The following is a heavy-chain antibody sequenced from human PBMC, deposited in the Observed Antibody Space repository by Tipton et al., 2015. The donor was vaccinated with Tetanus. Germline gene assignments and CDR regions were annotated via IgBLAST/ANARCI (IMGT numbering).Heavy chain of an antibody. CDR1: GFTFSSSS. D-gene: IGHD6-25*01. CDR3: AGYEVAAPRSSPDY. V-gene: IGHV3-21*01. Sequence: SLRLSCAASGFTFSSSSMNWVRQAPGKGLEWVATISYDSDFIYYADSVKGRFTISRDNAKSSLFLQMDSLGVEDTAVYYCAGYEVAAPRSSPDYWGQGALVAVSS. CDR2: ISYDSDFI. J-gene: IGHJ4*02.